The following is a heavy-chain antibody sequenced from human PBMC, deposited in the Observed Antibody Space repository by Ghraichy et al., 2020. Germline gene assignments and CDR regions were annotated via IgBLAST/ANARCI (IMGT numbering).Heavy chain of an antibody. V-gene: IGHV1-2*02. D-gene: IGHD3-10*01. CDR2: INPNNGGT. CDR1: GYTFTDYY. Sequence: ASVKVSCKASGYTFTDYYIHWVRQAPGQGLEWMGWINPNNGGTNYPQKFQGRVTMTRDTSISTVYMELSSLRSDDTAVYYCARTVGSGSYLTDYWGQGTLVTVSS. CDR3: ARTVGSGSYLTDY. J-gene: IGHJ4*02.